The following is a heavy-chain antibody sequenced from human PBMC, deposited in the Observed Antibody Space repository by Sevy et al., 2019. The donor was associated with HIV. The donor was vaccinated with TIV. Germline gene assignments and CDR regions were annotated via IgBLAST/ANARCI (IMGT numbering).Heavy chain of an antibody. CDR1: GFTFNSYA. CDR3: AKDFLSPNYYGTQFDF. D-gene: IGHD3-10*01. V-gene: IGHV3-23*01. CDR2: ISTGGGFT. J-gene: IGHJ4*02. Sequence: GGSLRLSCATSGFTFNSYAMSWVRQAPGKGLEWVSTISTGGGFTYYADSVKGRFSISRDNFNNTLFLQMYSLRADDTAMYYCAKDFLSPNYYGTQFDFWGQGTVVTVSS.